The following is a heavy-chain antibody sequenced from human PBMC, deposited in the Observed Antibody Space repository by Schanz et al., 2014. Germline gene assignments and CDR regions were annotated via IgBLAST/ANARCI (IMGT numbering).Heavy chain of an antibody. J-gene: IGHJ4*02. CDR3: AIIGVMVAVAGTRADY. CDR2: IWNNGVTK. Sequence: QAQLMESGGGVVQPGTSLILSCSVSGFSLNTYGIHWFRQPAGKGLEWVAVIWNNGVTKYYADSVKGRFTISRDNSKNTLYLQMNSLRAEDTALYYCAIIGVMVAVAGTRADYWGQGTLVNVSS. CDR1: GFSLNTYG. V-gene: IGHV3-33*01. D-gene: IGHD6-19*01.